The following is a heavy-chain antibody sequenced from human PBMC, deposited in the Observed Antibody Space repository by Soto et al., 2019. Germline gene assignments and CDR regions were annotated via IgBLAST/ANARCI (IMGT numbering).Heavy chain of an antibody. CDR2: IYYSGNT. CDR3: AREGGRYCSGGSCQVDY. CDR1: GGSITSSSYY. D-gene: IGHD2-15*01. Sequence: QLQLQESGPGLVKPSETLSLTCTVSGGSITSSSYYWGWIRQPPGKGLEWIGSIYYSGNTYYTPSLKSRVTISVHTSKNQFSLKLSSVTAADTAVYYCAREGGRYCSGGSCQVDYWGQGTLVTVSS. J-gene: IGHJ4*02. V-gene: IGHV4-39*02.